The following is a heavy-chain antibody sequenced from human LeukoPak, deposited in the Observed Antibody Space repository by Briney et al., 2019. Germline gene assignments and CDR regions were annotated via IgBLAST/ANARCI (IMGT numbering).Heavy chain of an antibody. Sequence: PSETLSLTCTVSGDSVTNTRYYWGWIRQPPGKGLEWIGTIYYTGDTYYNPSLKSRVTISVDTSNDQFSLELTSVTAADTAVYYCARGLKGTGAAYWGQGTLVTVSS. CDR2: IYYTGDT. J-gene: IGHJ4*02. CDR1: GDSVTNTRYY. D-gene: IGHD7-27*01. CDR3: ARGLKGTGAAY. V-gene: IGHV4-39*07.